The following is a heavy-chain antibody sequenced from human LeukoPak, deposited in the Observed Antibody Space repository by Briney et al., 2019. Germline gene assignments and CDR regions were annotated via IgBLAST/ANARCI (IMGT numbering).Heavy chain of an antibody. D-gene: IGHD3-22*01. CDR3: ARGYYYDSSGYRHLFDY. J-gene: IGHJ4*02. CDR2: IYHRGTI. CDR1: GYSISSGYY. Sequence: SETLSLTCSVSGYSISSGYYWGWIRQSPGKGLEWIGSIYHRGTIYYNPSLKSRVTLLVDTSKNHLSLKLRSQTAADTAVYYCARGYYYDSSGYRHLFDYWGQGALVTVSS. V-gene: IGHV4-38-2*02.